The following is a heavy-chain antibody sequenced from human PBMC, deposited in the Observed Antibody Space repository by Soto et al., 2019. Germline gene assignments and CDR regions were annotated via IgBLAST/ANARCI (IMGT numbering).Heavy chain of an antibody. V-gene: IGHV4-30-4*01. CDR1: GGSISGGGYY. D-gene: IGHD3-16*02. CDR2: ISDSGST. Sequence: QVQLQESGPGLVKPSQTLSLTCTVSGGSISGGGYYWSWIRQPPGKGLEWLGYISDSGSTYYNPSLESRIAMSIDTSKNQFSLKLTSVTAADTAVYYCARAPSFFDSWGQGTLVTVSS. J-gene: IGHJ4*02. CDR3: ARAPSFFDS.